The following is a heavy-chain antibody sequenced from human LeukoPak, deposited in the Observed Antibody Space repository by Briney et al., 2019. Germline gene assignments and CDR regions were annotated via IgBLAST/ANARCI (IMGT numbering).Heavy chain of an antibody. Sequence: GGSLRLSCAASGFTFSTYAMTWLRQAPGKGLEWVSTISISAVSTYYADSVKGRFTISRDNSKNTLFLQMISLSAEDTAVYYCAKTRDVYYYDWGQGTLVTVSS. V-gene: IGHV3-23*05. CDR3: AKTRDVYYYD. CDR1: GFTFSTYA. D-gene: IGHD3-22*01. J-gene: IGHJ4*02. CDR2: ISISAVST.